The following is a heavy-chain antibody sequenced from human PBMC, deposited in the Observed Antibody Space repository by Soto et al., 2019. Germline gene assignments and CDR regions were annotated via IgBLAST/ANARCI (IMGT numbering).Heavy chain of an antibody. CDR1: GFIFSNYG. Sequence: EVQLLESGGDLVQAGGSLRLSCAASGFIFSNYGMNWVRQAPGKGLEWVSSISESGGSTYYADSVKGRFTLSRDNSKNTRHLQGDSLRPDDTAVYYCARRSYCSSTSCDKFFDYWGQGTLVTVSS. J-gene: IGHJ4*02. CDR3: ARRSYCSSTSCDKFFDY. V-gene: IGHV3-23*01. D-gene: IGHD2-2*02. CDR2: ISESGGST.